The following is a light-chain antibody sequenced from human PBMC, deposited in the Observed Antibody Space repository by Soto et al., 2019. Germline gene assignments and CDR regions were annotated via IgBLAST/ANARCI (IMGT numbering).Light chain of an antibody. J-gene: IGKJ4*01. CDR2: DAS. Sequence: EIVLTQSPDTLSLSPGERATLSCRASQSGSGYLSWYQQKPGQAPRLLIYDASNRAYGVPARLRGSGSGTNFTLTIASLEPEDFDVYYCQQRSNWPYLTFGGGTRV. CDR3: QQRSNWPYLT. V-gene: IGKV3-11*01. CDR1: QSGSGY.